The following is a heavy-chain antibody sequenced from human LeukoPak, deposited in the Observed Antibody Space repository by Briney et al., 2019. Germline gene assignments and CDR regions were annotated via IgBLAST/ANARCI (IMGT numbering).Heavy chain of an antibody. D-gene: IGHD2-8*01. Sequence: SVKVSCKASGGTFSSYAISWVRQAPGQGLEWMGRIIPIFGTANYAQKFQDRVTITTDESTSTAYMELSSLRSEDTAVYYCARDSFNCTNGVCSLSDYWGQGTLVTVSS. J-gene: IGHJ4*02. CDR3: ARDSFNCTNGVCSLSDY. CDR1: GGTFSSYA. CDR2: IIPIFGTA. V-gene: IGHV1-69*05.